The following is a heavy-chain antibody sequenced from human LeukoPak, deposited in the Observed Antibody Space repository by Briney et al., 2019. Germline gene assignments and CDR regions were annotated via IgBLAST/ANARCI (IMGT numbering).Heavy chain of an antibody. Sequence: EASVKVSCKASGYTFTSYYMHWVRQAPGQGLEWMGIINPSGGSTSYAQEFQGRVTMTRDTSTSTVYMELSSLRSEDTAVYYCARRITIFGVVTDYYGMDVWGQGTTVTVSS. J-gene: IGHJ6*02. CDR2: INPSGGST. CDR1: GYTFTSYY. CDR3: ARRITIFGVVTDYYGMDV. D-gene: IGHD3-3*01. V-gene: IGHV1-46*01.